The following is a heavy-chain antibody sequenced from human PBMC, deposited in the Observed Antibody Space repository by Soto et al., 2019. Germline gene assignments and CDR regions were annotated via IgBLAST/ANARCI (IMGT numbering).Heavy chain of an antibody. Sequence: VQLVESGGGVVKPGRSLRLSCAASGFTFSDYAMHWVRQAPGKGLEWVAVVSHDGRNTHYADSVKGRFTISRDSSKNTVSLEMTSLSAEDTAVYSCAKGGRQWLVTSDFNYLGQGALVTVSS. CDR1: GFTFSDYA. J-gene: IGHJ4*02. V-gene: IGHV3-30*18. CDR3: AKGGRQWLVTSDFNY. D-gene: IGHD6-19*01. CDR2: VSHDGRNT.